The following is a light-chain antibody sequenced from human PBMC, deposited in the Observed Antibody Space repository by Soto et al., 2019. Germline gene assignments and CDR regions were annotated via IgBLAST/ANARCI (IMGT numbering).Light chain of an antibody. CDR2: GNI. J-gene: IGLJ2*01. Sequence: QPVLTQPPSVSGAPGQRVTISCTGSSSNIGAGYDVHWSQQLPGTAPKLLIYGNINRPSGVPDRFSGSKSGTSASLAITGLQADDEADYYCQSYDSSLSGSVFGGGTKLTVL. CDR3: QSYDSSLSGSV. CDR1: SSNIGAGYD. V-gene: IGLV1-40*01.